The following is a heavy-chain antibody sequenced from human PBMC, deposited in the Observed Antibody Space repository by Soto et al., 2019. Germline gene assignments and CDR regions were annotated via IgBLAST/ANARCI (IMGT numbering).Heavy chain of an antibody. CDR2: IIPIFGTA. D-gene: IGHD6-13*01. V-gene: IGHV1-69*13. CDR3: ARGQQLFLFNWFDP. Sequence: SVKVSCKASGGTFSSYAISWVRQAPGQGLEWMGGIIPIFGTANYAQKFQGRVTITADESTSTAYMELSSLRSEDTAVYYCARGQQLFLFNWFDPWGQGTLVTVSS. CDR1: GGTFSSYA. J-gene: IGHJ5*02.